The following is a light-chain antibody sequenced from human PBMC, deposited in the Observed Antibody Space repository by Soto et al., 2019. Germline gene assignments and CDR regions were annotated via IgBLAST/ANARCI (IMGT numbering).Light chain of an antibody. CDR1: QSVSSSY. J-gene: IGKJ2*01. V-gene: IGKV3-20*01. CDR2: GAS. Sequence: EIVLTQSPGTLSMSPGERATLSCRASQSVSSSYLVWYQQKARQAPRLLIYGASSRATGIPYRFSGSGSGTDFTLTISRLEPEDFAVYYCQQYGNSLYTFGQGTKLEIK. CDR3: QQYGNSLYT.